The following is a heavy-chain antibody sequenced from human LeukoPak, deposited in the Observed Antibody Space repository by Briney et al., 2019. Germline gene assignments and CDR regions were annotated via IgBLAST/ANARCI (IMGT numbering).Heavy chain of an antibody. V-gene: IGHV6-1*01. Sequence: SQTLSLTCAISGDSVTSGIWNWIRQSPSRGLEWLGRTYHWSKWFNDYAVSVESRMTINADTSRNQFSLQLNSVTPEDTAVYYCARGGQGDGYSADEAFDIWGQGTMVTVSS. CDR2: TYHWSKWFN. CDR3: ARGGQGDGYSADEAFDI. CDR1: GDSVTSGI. J-gene: IGHJ3*02. D-gene: IGHD5-24*01.